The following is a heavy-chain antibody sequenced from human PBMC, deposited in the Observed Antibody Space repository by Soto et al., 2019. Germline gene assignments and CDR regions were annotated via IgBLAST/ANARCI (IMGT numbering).Heavy chain of an antibody. Sequence: PGEPLRISWKGSGYSCTSYWIGWVLQMPGKGLEWMGIIYPGDSDTRYSPSFQGQVTISADKSISTAYLQWSSLKASDTAMYYCASQYEDYYYGMDVWGQGTTVTVSS. D-gene: IGHD2-8*01. V-gene: IGHV5-51*01. CDR3: ASQYEDYYYGMDV. J-gene: IGHJ6*02. CDR1: GYSCTSYW. CDR2: IYPGDSDT.